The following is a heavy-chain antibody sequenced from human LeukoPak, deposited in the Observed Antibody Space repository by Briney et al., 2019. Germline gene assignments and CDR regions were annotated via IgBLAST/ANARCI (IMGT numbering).Heavy chain of an antibody. CDR3: AGGNFYRRGGHPYHFHY. CDR1: GISISSYF. D-gene: IGHD2-15*01. Sequence: SETLSLTCTVSGISISSYFWSWIRQPPGKGLEWIGYIYYSDNTNYNSSLKSRVTISEDTSKNQFSLNLTSVTAADTAVYYCAGGNFYRRGGHPYHFHYWGQGTLVTVPT. J-gene: IGHJ4*02. V-gene: IGHV4-59*01. CDR2: IYYSDNT.